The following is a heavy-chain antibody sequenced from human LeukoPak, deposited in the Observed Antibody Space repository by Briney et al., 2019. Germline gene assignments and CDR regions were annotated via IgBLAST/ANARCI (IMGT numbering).Heavy chain of an antibody. CDR2: IYYSGST. J-gene: IGHJ4*02. V-gene: IGHV4-39*07. Sequence: PSETLSLTCTVFGGSISSSSYYWGWIRQPPGKGLEWIGSIYYSGSTYYNPSLKSRVTISVDTSKNQFSLKLSSVTAADTAVYYCASLPSSMVRGVNLDYWGQGTLVTVSS. CDR1: GGSISSSSYY. D-gene: IGHD3-10*01. CDR3: ASLPSSMVRGVNLDY.